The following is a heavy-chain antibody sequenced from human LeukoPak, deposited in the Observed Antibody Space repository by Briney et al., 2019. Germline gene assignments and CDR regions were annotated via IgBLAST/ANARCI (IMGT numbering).Heavy chain of an antibody. J-gene: IGHJ3*02. CDR2: IYPGDSDT. CDR3: ARGDDAFDI. Sequence: GEPLKISCKGSGYSFPSYWIGWVRQMPGKGLEWMGIIYPGDSDTRHNPSFQGQVTISADKSIGTAYLQWNSLKASDTAIYYCARGDDAFDIWGQGTMVTVSS. V-gene: IGHV5-51*01. D-gene: IGHD3-10*01. CDR1: GYSFPSYW.